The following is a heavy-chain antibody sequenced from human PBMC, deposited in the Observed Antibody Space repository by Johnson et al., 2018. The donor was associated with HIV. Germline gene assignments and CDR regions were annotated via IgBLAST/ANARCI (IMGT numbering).Heavy chain of an antibody. CDR1: GFTFTSFA. J-gene: IGHJ3*02. V-gene: IGHV3-30-3*01. D-gene: IGHD5-24*01. Sequence: VQLVESGGGVVQPGTSLRLSCAASGFTFTSFAMHWVRQAPGKGLEWVAFISYDGSNKYYADSVKGRFTISRDNSKNTLYLQMNSLRAEDTAVYYCARDGRDGYNYRWLWGAFDIWGQGTLVTVSS. CDR3: ARDGRDGYNYRWLWGAFDI. CDR2: ISYDGSNK.